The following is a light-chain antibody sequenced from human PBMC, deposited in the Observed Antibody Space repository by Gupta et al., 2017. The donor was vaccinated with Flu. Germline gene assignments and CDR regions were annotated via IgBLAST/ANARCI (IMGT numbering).Light chain of an antibody. CDR2: EVS. CDR1: SSDVGGYNY. J-gene: IGLJ2*01. Sequence: TSSDVGGYNYVSWYQHHPGKAPKFMIFEVSNRPSGVSNRFSGSKSGKTASLTISGLQAEDEADYYCSSYTSNNTLVFGGGTKLTVL. CDR3: SSYTSNNTLV. V-gene: IGLV2-14*01.